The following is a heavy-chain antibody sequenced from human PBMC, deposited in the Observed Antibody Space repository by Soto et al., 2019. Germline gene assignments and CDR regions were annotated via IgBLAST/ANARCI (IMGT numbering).Heavy chain of an antibody. D-gene: IGHD5-12*01. J-gene: IGHJ4*02. CDR2: IKSKTDGGTT. CDR3: TTDVVATSSYDY. Sequence: GGSLRLSCAASGFTFSNAWMSWVRQAPGKGLEWVGRIKSKTDGGTTDYAAPVKGRFTISRDDSKNTLYLQMNSLKTEDTAVYYCTTDVVATSSYDYWGQGTLVTVSS. V-gene: IGHV3-15*01. CDR1: GFTFSNAW.